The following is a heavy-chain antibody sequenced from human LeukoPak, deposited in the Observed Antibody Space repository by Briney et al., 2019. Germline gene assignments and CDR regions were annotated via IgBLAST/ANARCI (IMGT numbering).Heavy chain of an antibody. CDR2: IIPIFGTA. CDR1: GGTFSSYA. V-gene: IGHV1-69*05. CDR3: ARDLESSGWLGDY. J-gene: IGHJ4*02. D-gene: IGHD6-19*01. Sequence: ASVKVSCKASGGTFSSYAISWVRQAPGQGLEWMGGIIPIFGTANYAQKFQGRVTMTRDTSISTAYMELSRLRSDDTAVYYCARDLESSGWLGDYWGQGTLVTVSS.